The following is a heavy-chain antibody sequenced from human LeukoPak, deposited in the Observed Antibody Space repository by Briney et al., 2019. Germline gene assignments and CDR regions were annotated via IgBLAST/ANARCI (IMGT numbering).Heavy chain of an antibody. CDR2: LYYSGST. Sequence: SETLSLTCTVSGGSISSYYWSWIRQPPGKGLEWIGYLYYSGSTNYNPSLKSRVTISVDTSKNQFSLKLSSVTAADTAVYYCARVSCSSTSCYPYYYYGMDVWGQGTTVTVSS. D-gene: IGHD2-2*01. J-gene: IGHJ6*02. CDR1: GGSISSYY. V-gene: IGHV4-59*01. CDR3: ARVSCSSTSCYPYYYYGMDV.